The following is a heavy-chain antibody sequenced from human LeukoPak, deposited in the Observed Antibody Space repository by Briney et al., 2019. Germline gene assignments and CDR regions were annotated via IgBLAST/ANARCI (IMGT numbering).Heavy chain of an antibody. CDR1: GGSISSGDYY. V-gene: IGHV4-30-4*01. CDR2: IYYSGST. J-gene: IGHJ4*02. CDR3: ARGAAAGNFDY. D-gene: IGHD6-13*01. Sequence: PSETLSLTCTVSGGSISSGDYYWSWTRQPPGKGLEWIGYIYYSGSTYYNPSLKSRVTISVDTSKNQFSLKLSSVTAADTAVYYCARGAAAGNFDYWGQGTLVTVSS.